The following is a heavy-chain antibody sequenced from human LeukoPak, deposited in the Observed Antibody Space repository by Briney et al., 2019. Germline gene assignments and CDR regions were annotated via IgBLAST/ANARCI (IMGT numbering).Heavy chain of an antibody. J-gene: IGHJ4*02. CDR3: AKDIRKGYCSSTSCYAY. Sequence: HPGGSLRLSCAASGFTFDDYAMHWVRQAPGKGLEWVSGISWNSGSIGYADSVKGRFTISRDNAKNSLYLQMNSLRAEDTALYCCAKDIRKGYCSSTSCYAYWGQGTLVTVSS. CDR2: ISWNSGSI. D-gene: IGHD2-2*01. V-gene: IGHV3-9*01. CDR1: GFTFDDYA.